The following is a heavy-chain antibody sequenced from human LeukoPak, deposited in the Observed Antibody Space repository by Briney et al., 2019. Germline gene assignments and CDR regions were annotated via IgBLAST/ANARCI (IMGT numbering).Heavy chain of an antibody. V-gene: IGHV1-69*04. CDR3: ARGGVGQQLVLDY. J-gene: IGHJ4*02. Sequence: SVKVSCKASGGTFSSYAISWVRQAPGQGLEWMGRIIPIFGIANYAQKFQGRVTITADKSTSTAYMELSSLRSEDTAVYFCARGGVGQQLVLDYWGQGTLVTVSS. CDR2: IIPIFGIA. D-gene: IGHD6-13*01. CDR1: GGTFSSYA.